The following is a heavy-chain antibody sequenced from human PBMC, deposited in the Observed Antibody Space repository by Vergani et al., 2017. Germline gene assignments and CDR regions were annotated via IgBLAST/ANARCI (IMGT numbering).Heavy chain of an antibody. V-gene: IGHV3-9*01. Sequence: EVQLVESGGGLVQPGRSLSLSCAASGFPFDDYAMHWVRQAPGKGLEWVSGISWKSGSIGDTDSVKGRFTISRDNAKNSLYLQMDSLRAEDTALYYCAKDGGYCSSASCVYYYYYGMDVWGQGTTVTVSS. J-gene: IGHJ6*02. CDR2: ISWKSGSI. CDR1: GFPFDDYA. D-gene: IGHD2-2*01. CDR3: AKDGGYCSSASCVYYYYYGMDV.